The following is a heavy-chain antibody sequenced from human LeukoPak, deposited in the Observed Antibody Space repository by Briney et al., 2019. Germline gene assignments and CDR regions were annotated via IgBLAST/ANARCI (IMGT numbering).Heavy chain of an antibody. D-gene: IGHD6-13*01. J-gene: IGHJ5*01. CDR3: ARGVLAAADTYNWFDP. Sequence: GASVKASCKASGYTFTSYDINWVRQATGQGLEWMGWMNPNSGNTAYAQKFQGRVTMTRDTSISTAYMELSSLTSEDTAVYYCARGVLAAADTYNWFDPWGQGTLVTVSS. CDR1: GYTFTSYD. CDR2: MNPNSGNT. V-gene: IGHV1-8*01.